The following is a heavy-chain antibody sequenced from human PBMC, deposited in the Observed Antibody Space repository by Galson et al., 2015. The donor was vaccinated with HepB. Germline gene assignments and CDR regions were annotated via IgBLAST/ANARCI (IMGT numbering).Heavy chain of an antibody. CDR2: MNTNTGKP. D-gene: IGHD3-3*01. CDR1: GYTFTDYV. V-gene: IGHV7-4-1*02. J-gene: IGHJ6*03. Sequence: SVKVSCKASGYTFTDYVVNWVRQAPGQGLEWMGWMNTNTGKPTYAPGFAGRFVFSLDTSFTTAYLQISSLETDDTAVYYCARSPLRFLDWLPYYDYYYMDVWGEGTTVTVSS. CDR3: ARSPLRFLDWLPYYDYYYMDV.